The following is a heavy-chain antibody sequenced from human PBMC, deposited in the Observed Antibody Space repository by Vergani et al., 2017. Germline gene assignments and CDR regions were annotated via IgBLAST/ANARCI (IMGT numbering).Heavy chain of an antibody. D-gene: IGHD3-10*01. J-gene: IGHJ4*02. CDR3: AREIWFGELFYFDY. CDR1: GGSISSSSYY. CDR2: IYTSGST. V-gene: IGHV4-39*07. Sequence: QLQLQESGPGLVKPSETLSLTCTVSGGSISSSSYYWGWIRQPPGKGLEWIGSIYTSGSTNYNPSLKSRVTISVDTSKNQFSLKLSSVTAADTAVYYCAREIWFGELFYFDYWGQGTLVTVSS.